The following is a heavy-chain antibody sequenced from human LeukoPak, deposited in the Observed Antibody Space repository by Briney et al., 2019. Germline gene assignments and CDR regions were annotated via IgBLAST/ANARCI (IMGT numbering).Heavy chain of an antibody. J-gene: IGHJ4*02. CDR1: GGSFSGYY. Sequence: PSETLSLTCAVYGGSFSGYYWSWIRQPPGKGLEWIGEINHSGSTNYNPSLKSRVTISVDTSKNQFSLKLSSVTAADTAVYYCASDRRYYDSSGYYGSFDYWGQGTLVTVS. CDR3: ASDRRYYDSSGYYGSFDY. D-gene: IGHD3-22*01. V-gene: IGHV4-34*01. CDR2: INHSGST.